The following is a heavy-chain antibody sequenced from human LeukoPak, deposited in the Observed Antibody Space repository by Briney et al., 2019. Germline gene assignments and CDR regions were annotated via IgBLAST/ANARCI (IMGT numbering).Heavy chain of an antibody. Sequence: PGGSLRLSCAASGFTFDDYAMHWVRQAPGKGLEWVSGISWNSGSIGYADSVKGRFTISRDNAKNSLYLQMNSLRAEDTAVYYCARKPRSSSMSRVYYFDYWGQGTLVTVSS. CDR1: GFTFDDYA. D-gene: IGHD6-6*01. V-gene: IGHV3-9*01. CDR3: ARKPRSSSMSRVYYFDY. J-gene: IGHJ4*02. CDR2: ISWNSGSI.